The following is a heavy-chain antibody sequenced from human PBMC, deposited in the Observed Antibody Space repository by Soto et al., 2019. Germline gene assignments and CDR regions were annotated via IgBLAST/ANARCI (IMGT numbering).Heavy chain of an antibody. CDR2: TIPMFGTP. D-gene: IGHD6-6*01. V-gene: IGHV1-69*01. J-gene: IGHJ6*02. CDR3: ARPLRDRSSYSGMAV. Sequence: QVQLVQSGAEMQQPGASVRVSCKASGGTFSKYAFSWVRQAPGQGLEGLGGTIPMFGTPNYAQKFQGRVAVSADEATATGYMELGSLRSEDTAAYFCARPLRDRSSYSGMAVWGQGTTVTVSS. CDR1: GGTFSKYA.